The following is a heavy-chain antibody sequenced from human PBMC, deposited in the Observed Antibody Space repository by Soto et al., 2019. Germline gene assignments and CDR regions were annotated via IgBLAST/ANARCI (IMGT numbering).Heavy chain of an antibody. Sequence: EVQLVESGGGLVQPGGSLRLSCVGSGVTATANYMNWVRQAPEKGPEWVSVVYSGGSTYYADSVKGRFTISRHDSEHTLYLQMDSLRPEDTAMYYCARANDFNAFDMWGQGTMVTVSS. D-gene: IGHD2-21*02. CDR3: ARANDFNAFDM. CDR1: GVTATANY. CDR2: VYSGGST. J-gene: IGHJ3*02. V-gene: IGHV3-53*04.